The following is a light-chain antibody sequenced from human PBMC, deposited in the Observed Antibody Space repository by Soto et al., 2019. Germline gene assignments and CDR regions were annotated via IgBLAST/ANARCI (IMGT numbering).Light chain of an antibody. CDR1: QRISSN. CDR2: GAS. Sequence: DIVMTQSPATLSVSPGERATLYCKASQRISSNLAWYQQKPGQPPRLLIYGASTRATGIPARFSGSGSGTEFTLTISGLQSEDFALYYCQQYNIWPPYTFGQGTKVDI. CDR3: QQYNIWPPYT. J-gene: IGKJ2*01. V-gene: IGKV3-15*01.